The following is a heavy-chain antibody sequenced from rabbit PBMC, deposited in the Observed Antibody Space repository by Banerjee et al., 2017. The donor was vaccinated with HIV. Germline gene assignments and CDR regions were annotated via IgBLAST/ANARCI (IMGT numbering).Heavy chain of an antibody. Sequence: QSLEESGGDLVKPGASLTLTCRTSGFSFSDSYYMCWVRQAPGKGLEWIACIYAGSSGSTYYASWAKGRFTISKTSSTTVTLQMTSLTVADTATYFCAIGGSDSGWGAGLRGQGTLVTVS. CDR2: IYAGSSGST. D-gene: IGHD4-1*01. CDR3: AIGGSDSGWGAGL. J-gene: IGHJ4*01. CDR1: GFSFSDSYY. V-gene: IGHV1S40*01.